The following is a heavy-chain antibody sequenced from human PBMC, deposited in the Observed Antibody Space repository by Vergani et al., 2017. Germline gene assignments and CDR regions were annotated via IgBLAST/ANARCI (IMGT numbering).Heavy chain of an antibody. V-gene: IGHV3-30*18. D-gene: IGHD3-10*01. CDR3: AKDAFERFGELSNWFDP. J-gene: IGHJ5*02. CDR2: ISYDGSNK. Sequence: VQLVESGGGVVQPGRSLRLSCAASGFTFSSYGMHWVRKAPGKGLEWVAVISYDGSNKYYADSVKGRFTISRDNSKNTLYLQMNSLRAGDTAVYFCAKDAFERFGELSNWFDPWGQGTLVTVSS. CDR1: GFTFSSYG.